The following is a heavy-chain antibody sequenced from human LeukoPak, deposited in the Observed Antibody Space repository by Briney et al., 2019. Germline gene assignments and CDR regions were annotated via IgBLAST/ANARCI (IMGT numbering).Heavy chain of an antibody. CDR3: AVVAYYYGSDAFDI. CDR1: GFTFSSYA. J-gene: IGHJ3*02. Sequence: GGSLRLSCAASGFTFSSYAMSWDRQAPGRGLEWVSTISDIGGSTYYAHSVKGRVTISRDNSRNTLYLQMNSLRAEDTAVYYCAVVAYYYGSDAFDIWGQGTMVTVSS. V-gene: IGHV3-23*01. D-gene: IGHD3-10*01. CDR2: ISDIGGST.